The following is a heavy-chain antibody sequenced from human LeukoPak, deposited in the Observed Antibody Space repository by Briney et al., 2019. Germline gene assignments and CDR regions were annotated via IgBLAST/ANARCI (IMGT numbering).Heavy chain of an antibody. Sequence: GGFLRLSCAASGFTFSSYAMSWVRQAPGKGLEWVSAISGSGGSTYYADSVKGRFTISRDNSKNTLYLQMNSLRAEDTAVYYCAKVPNRGIAAAFTPYYYYYMGVWGKGTTVTVSS. CDR3: AKVPNRGIAAAFTPYYYYYMGV. D-gene: IGHD6-13*01. CDR2: ISGSGGST. CDR1: GFTFSSYA. J-gene: IGHJ6*03. V-gene: IGHV3-23*01.